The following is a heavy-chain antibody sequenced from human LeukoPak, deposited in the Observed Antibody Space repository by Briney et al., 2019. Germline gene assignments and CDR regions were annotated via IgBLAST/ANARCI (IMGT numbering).Heavy chain of an antibody. CDR1: GDSISNYF. Sequence: SETLSLTCTVPGDSISNYFWSWIRQPPGKGLEWIGYMHNGVHTNYNPSLKSRVTISGGTSKNQLSLKLTSVTAADTAVYFCAATIKRDYGDTNLDFWGQGTLVTVSS. V-gene: IGHV4-59*01. CDR3: AATIKRDYGDTNLDF. CDR2: MHNGVHT. D-gene: IGHD4/OR15-4a*01. J-gene: IGHJ4*02.